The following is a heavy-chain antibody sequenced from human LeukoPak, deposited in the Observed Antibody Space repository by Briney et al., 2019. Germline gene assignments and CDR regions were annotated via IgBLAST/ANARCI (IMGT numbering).Heavy chain of an antibody. Sequence: SQTLSLTCAISGDSVSSNSAAWNWIRQSPSRGLEWLGRAYYRSKWYNDYAVSVKSRITINPDTSKNQFSLQLNSVTPEDTAVYYCAVEGETGDSSSWFDPWGQGTLVTVSS. CDR2: AYYRSKWYN. CDR3: AVEGETGDSSSWFDP. D-gene: IGHD6-13*01. V-gene: IGHV6-1*01. CDR1: GDSVSSNSAA. J-gene: IGHJ5*02.